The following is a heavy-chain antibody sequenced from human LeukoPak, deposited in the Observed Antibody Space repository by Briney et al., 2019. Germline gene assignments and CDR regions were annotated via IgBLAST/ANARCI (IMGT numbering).Heavy chain of an antibody. J-gene: IGHJ3*01. V-gene: IGHV3-23*01. CDR1: GFTFSSYA. CDR2: ISGSGGST. D-gene: IGHD6-19*01. Sequence: PGGSLRLSCAASGFTFSSYAMSWVRQAPWKGLEWVSAISGSGGSTYYADSVKGRFTISRDNSKNTLYLQMNSLRAEDTAVYYCAKDQGSSSGWYSRDGFALWGRGTMVTVSS. CDR3: AKDQGSSSGWYSRDGFAL.